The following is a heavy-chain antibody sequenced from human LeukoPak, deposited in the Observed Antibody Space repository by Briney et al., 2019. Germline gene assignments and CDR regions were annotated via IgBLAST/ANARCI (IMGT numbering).Heavy chain of an antibody. CDR2: IYYSGST. J-gene: IGHJ4*02. Sequence: SETLSLTCTVSGGSISSYYWSWIRQPPGKGLEWIGYIYYSGSTNYNPSLKSRVTISVDTSKNQFSLKLSSVTAADTAVYYRARAPPDAIWGSSGYFDYWGQGTLVTVSS. V-gene: IGHV4-59*01. CDR3: ARAPPDAIWGSSGYFDY. CDR1: GGSISSYY. D-gene: IGHD3-10*01.